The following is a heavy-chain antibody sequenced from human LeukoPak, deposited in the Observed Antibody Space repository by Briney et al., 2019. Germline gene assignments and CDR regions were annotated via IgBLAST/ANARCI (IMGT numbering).Heavy chain of an antibody. V-gene: IGHV1-18*01. D-gene: IGHD4-11*01. CDR3: ARDDNYGIFVNVDY. J-gene: IGHJ4*02. CDR2: ISTSTGDT. Sequence: ASVKVSCKASGYTFTSYDINWVRQATGQGLEWMGWISTSTGDTKYTQKFQGRVTLTTDTSTSTAYMELSSLRSDDTAVYYCARDDNYGIFVNVDYWGQGTLVTVSS. CDR1: GYTFTSYD.